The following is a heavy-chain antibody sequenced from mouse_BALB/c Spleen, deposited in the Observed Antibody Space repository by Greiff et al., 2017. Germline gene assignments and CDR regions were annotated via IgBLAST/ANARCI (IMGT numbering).Heavy chain of an antibody. D-gene: IGHD1-1*01. CDR1: GFTFSSYA. V-gene: IGHV5-6-5*01. J-gene: IGHJ4*01. CDR2: ISSGGST. CDR3: ARDTTVVARDYAMDY. Sequence: EVQRVESGGGLVKPGGSLKLSCAASGFTFSSYAMSWVRQTPEKRLEWVASISSGGSTYYPDSVKGRFTISRDNARNILYLQMSSLRSEDTAMYYCARDTTVVARDYAMDYWGQGTSVTVSS.